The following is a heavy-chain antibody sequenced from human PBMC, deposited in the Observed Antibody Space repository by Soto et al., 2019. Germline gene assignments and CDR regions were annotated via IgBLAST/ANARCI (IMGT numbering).Heavy chain of an antibody. Sequence: EVQLVESGGGLVQPGGSLRLSCAASGFTFSSYSMNWVRQAPGKGLEWVSYISSSSSTIYYADSVKGRFTISRDNAKNSLYLQMNSMRAEDTAVYYCARPVAGSIDYWGQGTLVTVSS. D-gene: IGHD6-19*01. V-gene: IGHV3-48*01. CDR2: ISSSSSTI. J-gene: IGHJ4*02. CDR1: GFTFSSYS. CDR3: ARPVAGSIDY.